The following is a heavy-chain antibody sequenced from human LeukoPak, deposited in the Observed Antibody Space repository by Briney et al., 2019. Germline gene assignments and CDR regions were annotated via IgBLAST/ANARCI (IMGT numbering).Heavy chain of an antibody. Sequence: GGALRLSCAASGSTFSSDAMSWVRQGPGKGGGWGSAISGSGGGTYYDDYVKGPFTISRDNSKNTLYLQMNSLRAEDTAVYYCAKGQVPPVWFGELLVDWFDPWGQGTLVTVSS. D-gene: IGHD3-10*01. J-gene: IGHJ5*02. CDR2: ISGSGGGT. CDR1: GSTFSSDA. V-gene: IGHV3-23*01. CDR3: AKGQVPPVWFGELLVDWFDP.